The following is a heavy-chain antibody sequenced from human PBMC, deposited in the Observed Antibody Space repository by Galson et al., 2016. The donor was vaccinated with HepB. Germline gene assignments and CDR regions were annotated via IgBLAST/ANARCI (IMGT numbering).Heavy chain of an antibody. CDR3: ARDFDISGSGVFDP. J-gene: IGHJ5*02. CDR2: MNPSSGNA. V-gene: IGHV1-8*02. D-gene: IGHD3-22*01. Sequence: SCKASGYTFTSNDINWVRQAPGQGLEWMGWMNPSSGNAGYAQKFQGRVTMTRDTSISTAYMELSSLRSEDTAVYFCARDFDISGSGVFDPWGQGTLVTVSS. CDR1: GYTFTSND.